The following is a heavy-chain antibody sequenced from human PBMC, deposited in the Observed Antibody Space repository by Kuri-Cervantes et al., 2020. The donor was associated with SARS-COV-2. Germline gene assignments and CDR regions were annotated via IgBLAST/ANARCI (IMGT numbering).Heavy chain of an antibody. CDR3: ARRGLGFGELFYFDY. D-gene: IGHD3-10*01. CDR2: IYYSGST. CDR1: GGSISSSSYY. J-gene: IGHJ4*02. Sequence: SETLSLTCTVSGGSISSSSYYRGWIRQPPGKGLEWIGSIYYSGSTYYNPSLKSRVTISVDTSKNQFSLKLSSVTAADTAVYYCARRGLGFGELFYFDYWGQGTLVTVSS. V-gene: IGHV4-39*01.